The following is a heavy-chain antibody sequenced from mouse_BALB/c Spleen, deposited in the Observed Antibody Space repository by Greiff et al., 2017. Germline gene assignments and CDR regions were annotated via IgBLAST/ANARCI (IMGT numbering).Heavy chain of an antibody. Sequence: VQLQQSGAELVRPGALVKLSCKASGFNIKDYYMHWVKQRPEQGLEWIGWIDPENGNTIYDPKFQGKASITADTSSNTAYLQLSSLTSEDTAVYYCASPIYGSSYWCAYWGQGTLVTVSA. D-gene: IGHD1-1*01. J-gene: IGHJ3*01. V-gene: IGHV14-1*02. CDR3: ASPIYGSSYWCAY. CDR2: IDPENGNT. CDR1: GFNIKDYY.